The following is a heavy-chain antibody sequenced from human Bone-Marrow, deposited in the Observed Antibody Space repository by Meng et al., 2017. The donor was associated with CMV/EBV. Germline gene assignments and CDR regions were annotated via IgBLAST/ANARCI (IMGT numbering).Heavy chain of an antibody. CDR2: IRSDGLSR. V-gene: IGHV3-30*02. J-gene: IGHJ4*02. Sequence: GESLKISCSGFNFRSYGLHWVRQSPGKGLQWVAFIRSDGLSRYADSVKGRFTISRDNSKNSLYLQMNSLTIEDTATYYCAKDADSTLTMSGVLIKNDLAYWGQGALVTGSS. CDR1: GFNFRSYG. D-gene: IGHD3-10*01. CDR3: AKDADSTLTMSGVLIKNDLAY.